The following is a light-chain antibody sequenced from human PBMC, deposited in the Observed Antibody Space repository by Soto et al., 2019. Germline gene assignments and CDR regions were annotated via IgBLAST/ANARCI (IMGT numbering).Light chain of an antibody. CDR2: DTS. CDR3: QQRQYLPPIT. CDR1: QSVSSY. Sequence: VLTQSPATLSLSPGERATLSCRASQSVSSYLAWYQQKPGQAPRLLIYDTSNRATGVPARFSGSGSGTYFTLTISSLEPEDCAIYYCQQRQYLPPITFGQGTRLEIK. J-gene: IGKJ5*01. V-gene: IGKV3-11*01.